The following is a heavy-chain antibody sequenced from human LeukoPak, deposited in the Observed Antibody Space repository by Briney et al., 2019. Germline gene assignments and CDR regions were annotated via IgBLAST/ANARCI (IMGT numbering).Heavy chain of an antibody. CDR3: AKRTYYYDSSGYYHRIDY. CDR1: GFTFSSSA. V-gene: IGHV3-23*01. D-gene: IGHD3-22*01. CDR2: ISGSGGST. Sequence: GGSLRLSCAASGFTFSSSAMNWVRQAPGNGLEWVSSISGSGGSTNYTDSVKGRFTISRDNSKNTLYLQMNSLRAEDTAVYYCAKRTYYYDSSGYYHRIDYWGQGTLVTVSS. J-gene: IGHJ4*02.